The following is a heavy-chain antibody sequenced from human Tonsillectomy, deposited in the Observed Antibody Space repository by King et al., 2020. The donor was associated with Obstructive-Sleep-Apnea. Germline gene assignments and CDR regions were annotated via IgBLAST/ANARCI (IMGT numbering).Heavy chain of an antibody. CDR3: AKEGATIYFDS. CDR2: INRKGVTT. CDR1: GFTFDTYS. D-gene: IGHD1-1*01. J-gene: IGHJ4*01. Sequence: VQLVESGGVVVQPGGSLRLSCVASGFTFDTYSMHWVRQAPGKGLEWVSLINRKGVTTYYADSVKGRFTSSRDNSKNSLFLQMNSLRPEDTALYYCAKEGATIYFDSWGHGTLASVSA. V-gene: IGHV3-43*01.